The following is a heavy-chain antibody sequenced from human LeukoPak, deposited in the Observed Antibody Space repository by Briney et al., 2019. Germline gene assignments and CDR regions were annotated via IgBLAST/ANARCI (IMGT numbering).Heavy chain of an antibody. CDR1: GFTFSDYY. J-gene: IGHJ4*02. V-gene: IGHV3-73*01. CDR3: AKAANYDILTGYYLDY. Sequence: AGGSLRLSCAASGFTFSDYYMSWIRQASGKGLEWVGRIRNKANGYATGYAASVKGRFTISRDDSKNTLYLQMNNLRAEDTAIYYRAKAANYDILTGYYLDYWGQGTLVTVSS. D-gene: IGHD3-9*01. CDR2: IRNKANGYAT.